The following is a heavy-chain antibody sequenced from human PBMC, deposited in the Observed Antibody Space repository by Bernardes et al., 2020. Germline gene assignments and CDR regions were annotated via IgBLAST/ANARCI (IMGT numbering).Heavy chain of an antibody. CDR3: AKVYYDSSGYYYDYYYGMDV. J-gene: IGHJ6*02. V-gene: IGHV3-23*01. D-gene: IGHD3-22*01. CDR1: GFTFSSYA. CDR2: ISGSGGST. Sequence: GGSLRLSCAASGFTFSSYAMSWVRQAPGKGLEWVSAISGSGGSTYYADSVKGRFTISRDNSKNTLYLQMNSLRAEDTAVYYCAKVYYDSSGYYYDYYYGMDVWGQGTTVTVSS.